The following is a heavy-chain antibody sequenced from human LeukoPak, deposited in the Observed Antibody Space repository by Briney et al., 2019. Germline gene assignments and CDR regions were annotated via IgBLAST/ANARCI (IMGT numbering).Heavy chain of an antibody. D-gene: IGHD1-1*01. Sequence: PGGSLRLSCAASGFTFSSYAMHWVRQAPGKGLEWVAVISYDGSNKYYADSVKGRFTISRDNSKNTLYLQMNSLRAEDTAVYYCARDPEGLERRSGGVYYYYYGMDVWGQGTTVTVSS. CDR1: GFTFSSYA. J-gene: IGHJ6*02. CDR2: ISYDGSNK. V-gene: IGHV3-30*04. CDR3: ARDPEGLERRSGGVYYYYYGMDV.